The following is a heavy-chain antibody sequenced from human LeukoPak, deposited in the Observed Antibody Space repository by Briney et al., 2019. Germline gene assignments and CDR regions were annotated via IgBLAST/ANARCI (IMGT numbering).Heavy chain of an antibody. CDR2: IYYSGST. CDR3: ARASGSYYY. D-gene: IGHD1-26*01. CDR1: GGSVSSGSYY. J-gene: IGHJ4*02. V-gene: IGHV4-61*01. Sequence: SETLSLTCTVSGGSVSSGSYYWSWIRQPPGKGLEWIGYIYYSGSTNYNPSLKSRVTISVDTSKNQFSLKLSSVTAADTAVYYCARASGSYYYWGQGTLVTVSS.